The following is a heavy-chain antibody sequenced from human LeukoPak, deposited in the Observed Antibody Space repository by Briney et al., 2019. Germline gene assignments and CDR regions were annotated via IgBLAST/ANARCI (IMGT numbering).Heavy chain of an antibody. CDR1: GFTVSSSY. CDR3: AKEPDDILTGYSPLDY. J-gene: IGHJ4*02. V-gene: IGHV3-53*05. Sequence: GGSLRLSCAASGFTVSSSYMSWVRRAPGKGLEWVSLIHSGGSTYYADSVKGRFTISRDNSKNTLYLQMNSLRAEDTAVYYCAKEPDDILTGYSPLDYWGQGTLVTVSS. CDR2: IHSGGST. D-gene: IGHD3-9*01.